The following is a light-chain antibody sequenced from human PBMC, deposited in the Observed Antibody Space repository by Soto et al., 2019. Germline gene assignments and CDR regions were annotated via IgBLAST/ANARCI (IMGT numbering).Light chain of an antibody. CDR1: SSNIGAGYD. V-gene: IGLV1-40*01. CDR3: QSYDSSLSGGV. J-gene: IGLJ3*02. Sequence: QPVLTQPPSVSGAPGQRVTISCTGSSSNIGAGYDVHWYQQLPGTAPKLLIYGNSNRPSGVPDRFSGSKSGTSASLAITGLQAEDEADYYCQSYDSSLSGGVLGGGTKLTVL. CDR2: GNS.